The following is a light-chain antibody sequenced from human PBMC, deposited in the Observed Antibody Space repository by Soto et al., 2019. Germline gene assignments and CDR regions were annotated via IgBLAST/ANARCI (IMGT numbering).Light chain of an antibody. CDR1: QSVRSN. CDR2: GAS. CDR3: QLYNTWPPIT. Sequence: ERVMTQSPATLSVSPGERATLSCRASQSVRSNLAWYQQKPGQAPRLLIYGASTRATGLPARFSGSGSGTDFTLTISSLQSEDFAVYYGQLYNTWPPITCGQGTRLEIK. V-gene: IGKV3-15*01. J-gene: IGKJ5*01.